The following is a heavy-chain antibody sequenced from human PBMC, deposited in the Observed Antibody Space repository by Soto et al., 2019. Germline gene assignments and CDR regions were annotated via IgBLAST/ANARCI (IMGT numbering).Heavy chain of an antibody. V-gene: IGHV3-23*01. J-gene: IGHJ4*02. Sequence: EVQLLESGGGLVQPGGSLRLSCAASGFTLSSYAMSWVRQAPGKGLEWVSAISGSGGTTYYADSVKGRFTISRDTSKNTLYLQMNILRAEDTAVYYCAKVESYYYDSSGYYSSPLFWGQGTLVTVSS. CDR3: AKVESYYYDSSGYYSSPLF. CDR2: ISGSGGTT. D-gene: IGHD3-22*01. CDR1: GFTLSSYA.